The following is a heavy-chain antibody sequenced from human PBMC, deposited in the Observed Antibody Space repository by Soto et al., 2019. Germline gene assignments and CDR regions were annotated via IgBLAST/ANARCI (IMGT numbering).Heavy chain of an antibody. D-gene: IGHD2-8*01. J-gene: IGHJ6*02. CDR1: GGTFSSYT. CDR3: AKNGQPPYYYYGLDV. V-gene: IGHV1-69*02. CDR2: IIPILGIA. Sequence: GASVKVSCKASGGTFSSYTISWVRQAPGQGLEWMGRIIPILGIANYAQKFQGRVTITADKSTSTAYMELSSLRSEDTAIYYCAKNGQPPYYYYGLDVWGQGTKVTVSS.